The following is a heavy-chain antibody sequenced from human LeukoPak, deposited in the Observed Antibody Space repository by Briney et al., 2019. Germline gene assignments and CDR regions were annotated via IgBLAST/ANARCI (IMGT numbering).Heavy chain of an antibody. CDR1: GFTLSDYY. CDR2: ISSSGSTI. D-gene: IGHD3-22*01. V-gene: IGHV3-11*01. J-gene: IGHJ4*02. CDR3: AGMTYDSSGYPE. Sequence: GGSLRLSCAASGFTLSDYYMSWLRQAPGKGLEWVSYISSSGSTIYYADSVKGRFTISRDNAKNSLYLQMNSLRAEDTAVYYCAGMTYDSSGYPEWGQGTLVTVSS.